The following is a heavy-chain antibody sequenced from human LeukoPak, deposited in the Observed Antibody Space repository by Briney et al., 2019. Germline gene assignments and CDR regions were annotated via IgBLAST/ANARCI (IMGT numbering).Heavy chain of an antibody. D-gene: IGHD3-10*01. CDR2: IYNDGTS. CDR3: ARWGGLTNFDY. Sequence: GGSLRLSCAASGFPVISNCMTWVRQAPGEGLEWVSIIYNDGTSYYADSVRGRFIISRDNSENTLYLQMNSLRVEDTAVYYCARWGGLTNFDYWGQGTLVTVSS. V-gene: IGHV3-53*01. CDR1: GFPVISNC. J-gene: IGHJ4*02.